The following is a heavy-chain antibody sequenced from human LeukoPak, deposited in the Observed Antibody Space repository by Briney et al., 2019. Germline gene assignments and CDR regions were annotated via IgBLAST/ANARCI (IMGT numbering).Heavy chain of an antibody. CDR2: IYHSGST. CDR3: ESATNYYGSGSYRPAATNAFDV. D-gene: IGHD3-10*01. CDR1: GVSISSSNW. Sequence: PSETLSLTCAVSGVSISSSNWWCGVRQPPGKGLEWIGEIYHSGSTNYNPSLKSRVTISVDKSKNQFPLKLSSVTAADTAVYYCESATNYYGSGSYRPAATNAFDVWGQGTMVTVSS. J-gene: IGHJ3*01. V-gene: IGHV4-4*02.